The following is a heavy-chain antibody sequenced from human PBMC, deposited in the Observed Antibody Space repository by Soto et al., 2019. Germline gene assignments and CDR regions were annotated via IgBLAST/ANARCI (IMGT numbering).Heavy chain of an antibody. J-gene: IGHJ4*02. D-gene: IGHD2-2*01. CDR2: ISNSGGDT. Sequence: GGSLRLSCAASGFTFGTYGMIWVRQAPGKGLEWVSRISNSGGDTYYTDSVRGRFIVSRDNSKNILYLQMNSLRAEDTAVYYCAKRLVPSASGWDYWGQGTPVTVS. V-gene: IGHV3-23*01. CDR3: AKRLVPSASGWDY. CDR1: GFTFGTYG.